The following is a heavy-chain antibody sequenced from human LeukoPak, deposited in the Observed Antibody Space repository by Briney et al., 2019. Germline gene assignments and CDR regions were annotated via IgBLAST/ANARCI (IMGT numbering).Heavy chain of an antibody. CDR1: GGSISSYY. CDR2: IYYSGST. J-gene: IGHJ4*02. Sequence: SETLSLTCTVSGGSISSYYWSWIRQPPGKGLEWIGYIYYSGSTNYSPSLKSRVTISVDTSKNQFSLKLSSVTAADTAVYYCARYSSGWSIFDYWGQGTLVTVSS. V-gene: IGHV4-59*01. D-gene: IGHD6-19*01. CDR3: ARYSSGWSIFDY.